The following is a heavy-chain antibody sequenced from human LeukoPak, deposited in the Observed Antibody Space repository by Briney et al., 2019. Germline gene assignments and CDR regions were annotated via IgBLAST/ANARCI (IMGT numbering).Heavy chain of an antibody. CDR3: AHRYKAVGLNWYDP. V-gene: IGHV2-5*01. CDR1: GGSISSYYWG. Sequence: TLSLTCTVSGGSISSYYWGWIRQPPGKALEWLALIYWNDNKSYSPSLKSRLTITKDTSKNQVVLTMTNMDPVDTATYYCAHRYKAVGLNWYDPWGQGTLVTVSS. CDR2: IYWNDNK. J-gene: IGHJ5*02. D-gene: IGHD6-13*01.